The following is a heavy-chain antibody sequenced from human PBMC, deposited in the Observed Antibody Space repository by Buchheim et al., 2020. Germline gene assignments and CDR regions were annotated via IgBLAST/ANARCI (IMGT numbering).Heavy chain of an antibody. V-gene: IGHV4-31*03. CDR2: IYHNGIT. CDR3: ARDLNNNWFDP. CDR1: GDSISSAGYY. D-gene: IGHD1/OR15-1a*01. J-gene: IGHJ5*02. Sequence: QVQLQESGPGLVKPSQTLSLTCTVSGDSISSAGYYWTWIRQRPGKGLEWIGYIYHNGITYYNPSLKSRVAISVDTSKNQFFLKVTSATAADTAVYYCARDLNNNWFDPWGPGTL.